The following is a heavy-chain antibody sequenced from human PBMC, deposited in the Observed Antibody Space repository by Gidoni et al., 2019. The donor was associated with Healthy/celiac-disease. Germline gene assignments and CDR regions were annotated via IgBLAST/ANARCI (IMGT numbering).Heavy chain of an antibody. D-gene: IGHD6-19*01. V-gene: IGHV3-33*01. Sequence: VRQAPGKGLEWVAVIWYDGSNKYYADSVKGRFTISRDNSKNTLYLQMNSLRAEDTAVYYCARGPISSGWDHDAFDIWGQGTMVTVS. J-gene: IGHJ3*02. CDR3: ARGPISSGWDHDAFDI. CDR2: IWYDGSNK.